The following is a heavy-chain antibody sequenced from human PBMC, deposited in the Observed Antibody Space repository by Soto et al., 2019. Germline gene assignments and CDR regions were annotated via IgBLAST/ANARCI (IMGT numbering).Heavy chain of an antibody. CDR1: GGTFSSYA. J-gene: IGHJ6*02. CDR2: IIPIFGTA. CDR3: ARDAGSPDYYGMDV. V-gene: IGHV1-69*06. Sequence: ASVKVSCKASGGTFSSYAISWVRQAPGQGLEWMGGIIPIFGTANYAQKFQGRVTITADKSTSTAYMELSSLRSEDMAVYYCARDAGSPDYYGMDVWGQGTTVTVSS.